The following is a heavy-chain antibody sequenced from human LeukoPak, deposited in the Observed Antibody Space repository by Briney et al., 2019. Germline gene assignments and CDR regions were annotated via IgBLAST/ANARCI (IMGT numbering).Heavy chain of an antibody. CDR3: ARGGSGSSWYDAFDI. J-gene: IGHJ3*02. CDR2: ISSSSSYI. Sequence: GGSLRLSCAASGFTFSSYSMNWVRQAPGRGLEWVSSISSSSSYIYYADSVKGRFTISRDNAKNSLYLQMNSLRAEDTAVYYCARGGSGSSWYDAFDIWGQGTMVTVSS. CDR1: GFTFSSYS. D-gene: IGHD6-13*01. V-gene: IGHV3-21*01.